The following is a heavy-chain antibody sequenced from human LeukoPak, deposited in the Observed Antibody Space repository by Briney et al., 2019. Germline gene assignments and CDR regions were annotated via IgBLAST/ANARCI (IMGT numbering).Heavy chain of an antibody. CDR2: ISSSGSTI. CDR1: GFTFSSYE. V-gene: IGHV3-48*03. J-gene: IGHJ4*02. CDR3: ARVAYYYDSSGYYESAFDY. Sequence: PGGSLRLSCAASGFTFSSYEMNWVRQAPGKGLEWVSYISSSGSTIYYADSVKGRFTISRDNAKNSLYLQMNSLRAEDTAVYYCARVAYYYDSSGYYESAFDYWGQGTLVTVSS. D-gene: IGHD3-22*01.